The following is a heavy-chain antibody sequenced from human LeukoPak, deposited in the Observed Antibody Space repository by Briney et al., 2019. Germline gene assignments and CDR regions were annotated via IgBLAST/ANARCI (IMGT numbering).Heavy chain of an antibody. CDR2: ISYDGSNK. CDR3: ANPQLGAFDI. J-gene: IGHJ3*02. D-gene: IGHD3-16*01. V-gene: IGHV3-30*18. Sequence: SGGSLRLSCAASGFTFSSYGMHWVRHAPAKGLERVAVISYDGSNKYYADSVKGRFTISRDNSKNTLYLQMNSLRAEDTAVYYCANPQLGAFDIWGQGTMVTVSS. CDR1: GFTFSSYG.